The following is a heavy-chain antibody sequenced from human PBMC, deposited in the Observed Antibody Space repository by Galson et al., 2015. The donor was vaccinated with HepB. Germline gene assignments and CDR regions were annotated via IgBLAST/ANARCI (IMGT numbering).Heavy chain of an antibody. D-gene: IGHD1-1*01. CDR2: ISWNSGSI. V-gene: IGHV3-9*01. J-gene: IGHJ4*02. Sequence: SLRLSCAASGFTFDDYAMHWVRQAPGKGLEWVSGISWNSGSIGYADSVKGRFTISRDNAKNSLYLQMNSLRAEDTALYYCAKGSIGAGTMYNFDYWGQGTLVTASS. CDR1: GFTFDDYA. CDR3: AKGSIGAGTMYNFDY.